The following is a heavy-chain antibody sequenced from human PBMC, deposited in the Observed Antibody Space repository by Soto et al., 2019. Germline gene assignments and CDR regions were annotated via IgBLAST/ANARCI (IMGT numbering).Heavy chain of an antibody. V-gene: IGHV3-23*01. CDR3: AKIRNIAAAGSTTDFDY. Sequence: GGSLRLSCAASGFTFSSYAMSWVRQAPGKGLEWVSAISGSGGSTYYADSVKGRFTISRDNSKNTLYLQMNSLRAEDTAVYYCAKIRNIAAAGSTTDFDYWGQGTLVTVYS. CDR2: ISGSGGST. J-gene: IGHJ4*02. CDR1: GFTFSSYA. D-gene: IGHD6-13*01.